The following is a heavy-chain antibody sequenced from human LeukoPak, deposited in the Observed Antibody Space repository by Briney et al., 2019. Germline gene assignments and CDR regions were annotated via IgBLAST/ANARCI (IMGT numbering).Heavy chain of an antibody. CDR2: IRSKAYGGTT. V-gene: IGHV3-49*03. CDR3: SRGGGSGRYYFDY. CDR1: GFSFDDFA. Sequence: GSLRLSCTVSGFSFDDFAVSWLRQAPGKGLEWVGFIRSKAYGGTTEYAASVKGRFTISRDDSKSIAYLQMNSLKTEDTAMYYCSRGGGSGRYYFDYWGQGTLVTVSA. D-gene: IGHD6-19*01. J-gene: IGHJ4*02.